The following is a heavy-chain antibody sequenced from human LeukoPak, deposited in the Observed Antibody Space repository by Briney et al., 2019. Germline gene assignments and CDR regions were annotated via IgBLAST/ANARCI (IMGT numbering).Heavy chain of an antibody. J-gene: IGHJ4*02. Sequence: GGSLRLSCTASGFPFNNAWMSWVRQPPGKGLEWVGLMKSTNDGGATFFAAPVKGRLNISRDDSKNTLYLQLNGLTAEDTAVYYCTTEASFDFWSGHDYWGQGTLVTVSS. CDR1: GFPFNNAW. CDR2: MKSTNDGGAT. V-gene: IGHV3-15*01. CDR3: TTEASFDFWSGHDY. D-gene: IGHD3-3*01.